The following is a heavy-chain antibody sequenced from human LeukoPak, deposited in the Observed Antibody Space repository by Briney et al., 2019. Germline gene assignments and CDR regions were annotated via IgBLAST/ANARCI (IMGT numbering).Heavy chain of an antibody. CDR1: GFTSSNFA. CDR2: ITGYGDT. D-gene: IGHD6-13*01. V-gene: IGHV3-23*01. Sequence: RGSLRLSSAASGFTSSNFAMMWVRPAPGAGLQWVSTITGYGDTFYGDSVRGRFTIFRDTCVNTLFLQMNSLGAEDTAVYYCAKGAAAGKVDWFDPWGQGTLVTVSS. J-gene: IGHJ5*02. CDR3: AKGAAAGKVDWFDP.